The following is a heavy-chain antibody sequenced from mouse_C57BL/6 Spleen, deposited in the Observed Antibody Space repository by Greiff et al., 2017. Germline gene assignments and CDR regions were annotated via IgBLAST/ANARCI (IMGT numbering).Heavy chain of an antibody. Sequence: DVQLQESGPGMVKPSQSLSLTCTVTGYSITSGYDWHWIRHFPGNKLEWMGYISYSGSTNYNPSLKSRISITHDTSKNHFFLKLNSVTTEDTATYYCARREYGGNSAWFAYWGQGTLVTVSA. V-gene: IGHV3-1*01. CDR3: ARREYGGNSAWFAY. CDR1: GYSITSGYD. D-gene: IGHD1-1*02. J-gene: IGHJ3*01. CDR2: ISYSGST.